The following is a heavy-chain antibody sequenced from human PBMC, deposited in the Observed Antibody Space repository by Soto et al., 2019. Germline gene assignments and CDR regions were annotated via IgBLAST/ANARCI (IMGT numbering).Heavy chain of an antibody. CDR1: GYSFSSYG. J-gene: IGHJ4*01. Sequence: ASVKVSCKASGYSFSSYGISWVRQAPGQGLEWVRWVSVPSGDTSSAQNFQGRVTVTTDTSTSTAYMEVGSLRSDDTAVYYCARRCRSGGSCYIEYWGDGTLVTVSS. CDR2: VSVPSGDT. V-gene: IGHV1-18*01. CDR3: ARRCRSGGSCYIEY. D-gene: IGHD2-15*01.